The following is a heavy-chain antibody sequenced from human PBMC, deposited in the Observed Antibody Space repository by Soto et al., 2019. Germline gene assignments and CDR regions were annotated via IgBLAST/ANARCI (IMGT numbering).Heavy chain of an antibody. J-gene: IGHJ6*02. D-gene: IGHD5-18*01. CDR3: ARDTAMWGAYYFYGMDV. V-gene: IGHV4-34*01. Sequence: PSETLSLTCAVYGGSFSGYYWSWIRQPPGKGLEWIGEINHGGSTKNNPSLRSRVTISVDTSTNQFSLEFTSVTAADTAVYYCARDTAMWGAYYFYGMDVLGQGTTVTVSS. CDR2: INHGGST. CDR1: GGSFSGYY.